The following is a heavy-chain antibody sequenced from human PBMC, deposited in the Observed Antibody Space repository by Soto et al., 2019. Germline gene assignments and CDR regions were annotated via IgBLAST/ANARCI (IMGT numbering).Heavy chain of an antibody. CDR3: ARGNGIVVVPATHLDNWFDP. J-gene: IGHJ5*02. CDR1: GFTFSSYG. Sequence: GGSLRLSCAASGFTFSSYGMHWVRQAPGKGLEWVAVIWYDGSNKYYADSVKGRFTISRDNSKNTLYLQMNSLRAEDTAVYYCARGNGIVVVPATHLDNWFDPWGQGTLVT. V-gene: IGHV3-33*01. CDR2: IWYDGSNK. D-gene: IGHD2-2*01.